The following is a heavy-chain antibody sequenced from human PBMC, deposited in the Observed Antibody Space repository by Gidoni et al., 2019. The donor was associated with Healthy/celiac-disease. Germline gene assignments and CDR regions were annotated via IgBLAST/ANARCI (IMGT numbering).Heavy chain of an antibody. CDR1: GYSISSGYY. D-gene: IGHD6-13*01. V-gene: IGHV4-38-2*01. CDR3: ARGGPGGIAAAGTNERGNWFDP. J-gene: IGHJ5*02. Sequence: QVQLQESGPGLVQPSETLSLTCAVSGYSISSGYYWGWTRQPPGKGREWIGSTYHSGSTYYTPSLKSRVTISVDTSKNQFSLKLSSVTAADTAVYYCARGGPGGIAAAGTNERGNWFDPWGQGTLVTVSS. CDR2: TYHSGST.